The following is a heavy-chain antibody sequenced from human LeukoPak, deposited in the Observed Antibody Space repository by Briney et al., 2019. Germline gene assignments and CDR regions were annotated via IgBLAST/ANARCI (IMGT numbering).Heavy chain of an antibody. CDR2: INAGNGNT. Sequence: ASVKVSCKASGYTFTSYGISWVRQAPGQGLEWMGWINAGNGNTKYSQEFQGRVTITRDTSASTAYMELSSLRAEDTAVYFCAKSTRAVMAMMDVWGKGTTVTVSS. J-gene: IGHJ6*04. CDR3: AKSTRAVMAMMDV. D-gene: IGHD3-16*01. CDR1: GYTFTSYG. V-gene: IGHV1-3*03.